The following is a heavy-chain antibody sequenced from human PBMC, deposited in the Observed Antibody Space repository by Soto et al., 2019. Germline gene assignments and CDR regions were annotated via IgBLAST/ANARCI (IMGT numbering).Heavy chain of an antibody. CDR3: GSGSEGDFDY. D-gene: IGHD1-26*01. V-gene: IGHV3-30*03. CDR1: GFTFSSYG. J-gene: IGHJ4*02. Sequence: QVQLVESGGGVVHPGRSLRLSCAASGFTFSSYGMHWVRQAPGKGLEWVAVISYDGSNKYYADSVKGRFTISRDNSKNTLYLQMNSLRAEDTAVYYCGSGSEGDFDYWGQGTLVTVSS. CDR2: ISYDGSNK.